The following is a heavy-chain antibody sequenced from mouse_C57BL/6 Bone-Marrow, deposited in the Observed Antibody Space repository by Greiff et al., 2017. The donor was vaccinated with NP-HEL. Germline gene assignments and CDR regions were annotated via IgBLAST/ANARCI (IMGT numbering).Heavy chain of an antibody. J-gene: IGHJ2*01. CDR2: ISDGGSYT. CDR3: ARDRDGYYENFDY. Sequence: EVKLVESGGGLVKPGGSLKLSCAASGFTFSSYAMSWVRQTPEKRLEWVATISDGGSYTYYPDNVKGRFTISRDNAKNNLYLQMSHLKSEDTAMYYCARDRDGYYENFDYWGQGTTLTVSS. D-gene: IGHD2-3*01. CDR1: GFTFSSYA. V-gene: IGHV5-4*01.